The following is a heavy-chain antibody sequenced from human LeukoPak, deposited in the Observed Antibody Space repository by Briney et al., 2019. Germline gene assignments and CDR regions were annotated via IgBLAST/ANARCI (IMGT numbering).Heavy chain of an antibody. V-gene: IGHV1-69*05. CDR1: GGIFNGYV. D-gene: IGHD4-17*01. Sequence: ASVKVSCKASGGIFNGYVISWVRQAPGQGVEWMGGIIPIFGTANYAQKFQGRVTMTRDMSTGTVYMELSSLRSEDTAVYYCARAANYGDYAPYFDYWGQGTLVTVSS. CDR3: ARAANYGDYAPYFDY. CDR2: IIPIFGTA. J-gene: IGHJ4*02.